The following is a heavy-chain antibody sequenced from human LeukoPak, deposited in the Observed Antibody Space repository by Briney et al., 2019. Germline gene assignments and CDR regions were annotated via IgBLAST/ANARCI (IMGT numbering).Heavy chain of an antibody. J-gene: IGHJ4*02. CDR2: ISSNSNI. Sequence: GGSLRLSCAASGFAFSSYSMNWVRQGPGKGLGWVSSISSNSNIHYADPVKRRFTISRNNANNSLYLQMHSLRAEDTAVYYCASGPRYCSSTSCYHFGYWGQGTLVTVSS. CDR3: ASGPRYCSSTSCYHFGY. D-gene: IGHD2-2*01. V-gene: IGHV3-21*01. CDR1: GFAFSSYS.